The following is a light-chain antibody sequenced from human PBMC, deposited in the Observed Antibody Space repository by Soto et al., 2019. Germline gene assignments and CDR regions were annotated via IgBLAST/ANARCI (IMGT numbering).Light chain of an antibody. J-gene: IGKJ4*01. V-gene: IGKV1-33*01. CDR3: QQYDNLPT. CDR2: DAS. Sequence: DIQMTQSPSSLSASVGDIVTITFQASQDISNYLNWYQQKPGKAPKLLIYDASNLETGVPSRFSGSGSGTDFTFTISSLQPEDIATYYCQQYDNLPTFGGGTKVDIK. CDR1: QDISNY.